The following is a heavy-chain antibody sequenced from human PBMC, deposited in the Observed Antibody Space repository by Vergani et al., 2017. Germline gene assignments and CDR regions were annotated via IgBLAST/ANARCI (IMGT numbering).Heavy chain of an antibody. J-gene: IGHJ4*02. CDR2: INHSGST. Sequence: QVQLQQWGAGLLKPSETLSLTCAVYGGSFSGYYWSWIRQPPGKGLEWIGEINHSGSTNYNPSLKSRVTISVDTSKNQFSLKLSSVTAADTAVYYCARGPVDYDCDYWGQGTLVTVSS. CDR3: ARGPVDYDCDY. D-gene: IGHD3-22*01. CDR1: GGSFSGYY. V-gene: IGHV4-34*01.